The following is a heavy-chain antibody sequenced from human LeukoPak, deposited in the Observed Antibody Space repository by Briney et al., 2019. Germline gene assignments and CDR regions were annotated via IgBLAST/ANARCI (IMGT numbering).Heavy chain of an antibody. CDR2: ISSSSSYI. CDR1: GFTFIIYS. Sequence: GGSLRLSCAVSGFTFIIYSINWVRQAPGKGLEWVSSISSSSSYIYYADSVKGRFTISRDNAKNSLYLQMNSLRAEDTAVYYGARLGFTSPPDYWGQGTLVTVSS. D-gene: IGHD6-6*01. J-gene: IGHJ4*02. V-gene: IGHV3-21*01. CDR3: ARLGFTSPPDY.